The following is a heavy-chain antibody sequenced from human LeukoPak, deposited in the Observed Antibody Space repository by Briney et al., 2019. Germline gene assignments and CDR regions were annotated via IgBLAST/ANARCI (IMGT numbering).Heavy chain of an antibody. Sequence: ASVKVSCKASGYTFTNYGISWVRQAPGQGLEWMGWISAYNGNTHYAQNLQGRVTMTTDTSTSTAYMELKSLRSDDTAAYYCARGRGSWYFGRLVLDYYFDYWGQGTLVTVSS. D-gene: IGHD6-13*01. CDR3: ARGRGSWYFGRLVLDYYFDY. J-gene: IGHJ4*02. V-gene: IGHV1-18*01. CDR1: GYTFTNYG. CDR2: ISAYNGNT.